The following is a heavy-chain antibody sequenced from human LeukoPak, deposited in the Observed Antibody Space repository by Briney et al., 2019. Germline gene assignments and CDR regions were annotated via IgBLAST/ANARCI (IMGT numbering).Heavy chain of an antibody. CDR2: INTDGIST. D-gene: IGHD3-10*01. V-gene: IGHV3-74*01. J-gene: IGHJ4*02. CDR3: TKDTFGNHDY. Sequence: GGSLRLSCAASGFTLRSYWMHWVRQAPGKGLVWVARINTDGISTSYADSVKGRFTISRDNAKNTLYLQMNSLRVEDTAVYYCTKDTFGNHDYWGQGTLVTVSS. CDR1: GFTLRSYW.